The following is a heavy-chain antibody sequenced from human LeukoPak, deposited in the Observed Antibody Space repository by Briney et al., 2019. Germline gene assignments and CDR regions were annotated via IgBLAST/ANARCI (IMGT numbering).Heavy chain of an antibody. CDR1: GYTFTNYY. CDR2: INPSGGST. J-gene: IGHJ6*03. Sequence: ASVKVSCKASGYTFTNYYMHWVRQAPGQGLEWMGLINPSGGSTSYAEKFQGRVIMTRDMSTTTDYMELSSLRSEDTAVYYCARSLLGAYYYYYYMDVWGKGTTVTISS. D-gene: IGHD3-10*01. V-gene: IGHV1-46*01. CDR3: ARSLLGAYYYYYYMDV.